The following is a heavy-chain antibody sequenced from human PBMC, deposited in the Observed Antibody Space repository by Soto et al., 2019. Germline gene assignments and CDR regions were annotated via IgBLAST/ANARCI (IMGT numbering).Heavy chain of an antibody. V-gene: IGHV3-23*01. J-gene: IGHJ6*02. Sequence: GGSLRLSCAASGFTFSSYAMKWVRQAPGKGLEWVSLIGESGTPSYYADSVKGRFTISRDNSGNTLFLEMYSLRAEDTAVYYCARYIPGVRYYGMDVWGQGTTVTVSS. CDR3: ARYIPGVRYYGMDV. D-gene: IGHD2-2*01. CDR1: GFTFSSYA. CDR2: IGESGTPS.